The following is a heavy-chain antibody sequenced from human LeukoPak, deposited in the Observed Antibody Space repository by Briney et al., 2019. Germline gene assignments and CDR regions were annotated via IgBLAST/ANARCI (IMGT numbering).Heavy chain of an antibody. CDR3: ARDSVGITS. V-gene: IGHV3-11*04. J-gene: IGHJ4*02. D-gene: IGHD3-22*01. CDR1: GWSFNDYY. Sequence: QPSETLSLTCAVYGWSFNDYYWSWIRQAPGKGLEWVSYISSSGSTIYYADSVKGRFTISRDNAKNSLYLQMNSLRAEDTAVYYCARDSVGITSWGQGTLVTVSS. CDR2: ISSSGSTI.